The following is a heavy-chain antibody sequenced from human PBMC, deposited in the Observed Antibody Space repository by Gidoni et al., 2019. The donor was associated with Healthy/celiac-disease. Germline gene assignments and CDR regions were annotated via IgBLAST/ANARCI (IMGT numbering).Heavy chain of an antibody. CDR2: INAGNVNT. CDR1: GYTFTSYA. J-gene: IGHJ4*02. V-gene: IGHV1-3*01. D-gene: IGHD2-21*02. CDR3: ARVPVVVTAIRRFDY. Sequence: QVQLGQSGAEVKKPGASVKGSCKAAGYTFTSYAMHWVRQAPGQRLEWMGWINAGNVNTKYSQTFQGRVTITRDTSASTAYMELSSLSSEDTAVYYCARVPVVVTAIRRFDYWGQGPLVTVSS.